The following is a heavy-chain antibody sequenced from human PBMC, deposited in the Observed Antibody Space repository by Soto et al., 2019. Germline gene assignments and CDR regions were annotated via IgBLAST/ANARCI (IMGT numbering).Heavy chain of an antibody. CDR3: AKDLVVVPAAMFDY. CDR2: ISGSGGST. D-gene: IGHD2-2*01. CDR1: GFTFSSYA. Sequence: TASGFTFSSYAMSWVRQAPGKGLEWVSGISGSGGSTYYADSVKGQYTISRDNSKNTLYLQMNSLRAEDTAVYYCAKDLVVVPAAMFDYWGQGTLVTVSS. V-gene: IGHV3-23*01. J-gene: IGHJ4*02.